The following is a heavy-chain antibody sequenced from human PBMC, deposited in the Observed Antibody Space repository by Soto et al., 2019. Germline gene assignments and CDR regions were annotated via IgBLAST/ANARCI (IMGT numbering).Heavy chain of an antibody. V-gene: IGHV3-23*01. J-gene: IGHJ4*02. CDR1: GFTFSSYA. CDR3: AKSPRPYYDSSGYFDY. CDR2: ISGSGGST. Sequence: GGSLRLSCAASGFTFSSYAMSWVRQAPGKGLEWVSAISGSGGSTYYADSVKGRFTISRDNSKNTLYLQMNSLRAEDTAVYYCAKSPRPYYDSSGYFDYWGQGTLVTVSS. D-gene: IGHD3-22*01.